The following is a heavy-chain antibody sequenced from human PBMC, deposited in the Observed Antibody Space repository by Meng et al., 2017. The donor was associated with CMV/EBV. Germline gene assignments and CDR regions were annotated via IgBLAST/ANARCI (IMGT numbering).Heavy chain of an antibody. J-gene: IGHJ4*02. CDR3: ARVTSRVAGAFDY. V-gene: IGHV4-30-4*08. D-gene: IGHD1-14*01. Sequence: QVSLQESAPGLVKPSQTLSLTCTVSGVSISSGDYYWSWIRPPPGKGLEWIGYIYYSGSTYYNPSLKSRVTISVDTSKNQFSLKLSSVAAADTAVYYCARVTSRVAGAFDYWGQGTLVTVSS. CDR2: IYYSGST. CDR1: GVSISSGDYY.